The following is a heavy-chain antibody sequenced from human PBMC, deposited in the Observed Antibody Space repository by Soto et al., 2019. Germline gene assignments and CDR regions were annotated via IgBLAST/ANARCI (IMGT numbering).Heavy chain of an antibody. Sequence: QAQLVQSGGEVKKPGASVKVSCRASGYTFTSYGYAWVRQAPGQGLEWMGWISAYNGDTNYAQKFQDRVTLTTDTSPTTAHMELRNLGSDDTAVYYCARIGAYCTSITCLFDSFWGLGTLVTVSS. V-gene: IGHV1-18*01. J-gene: IGHJ4*02. D-gene: IGHD2-8*01. CDR2: ISAYNGDT. CDR3: ARIGAYCTSITCLFDSF. CDR1: GYTFTSYG.